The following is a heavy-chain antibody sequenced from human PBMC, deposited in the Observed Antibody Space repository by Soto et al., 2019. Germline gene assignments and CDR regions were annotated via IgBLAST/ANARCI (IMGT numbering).Heavy chain of an antibody. CDR3: AKRGGASGHFDY. Sequence: PVGSLRLSCAASGFTFSSYAMGWVRQGPGKGLEWVAVVSSGGSTHYADSVRGRFTISRDNSKNTLFLQMNSLAAEDTALYCGAKRGGASGHFDYWGQGALVTVSS. D-gene: IGHD2-21*01. CDR2: VSSGGST. CDR1: GFTFSSYA. J-gene: IGHJ4*02. V-gene: IGHV3-23*01.